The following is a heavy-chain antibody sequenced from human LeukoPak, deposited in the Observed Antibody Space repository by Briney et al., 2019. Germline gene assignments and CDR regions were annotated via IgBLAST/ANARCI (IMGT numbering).Heavy chain of an antibody. J-gene: IGHJ6*03. CDR3: ARNLGYCGGSSCSYYYYMDV. CDR2: ISAYNGNT. D-gene: IGHD2-15*01. Sequence: ASVKVSCKVSGYTFTSNGISWVRHAPRQGLEWRGWISAYNGNTYYAQNLQGRVTMTTDASTSTAYMELTSLRSDDTAVYYCARNLGYCGGSSCSYYYYMDVWGKGATVTISS. CDR1: GYTFTSNG. V-gene: IGHV1-18*01.